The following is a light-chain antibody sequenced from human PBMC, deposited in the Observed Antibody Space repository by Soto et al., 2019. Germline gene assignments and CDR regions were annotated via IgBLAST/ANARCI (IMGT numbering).Light chain of an antibody. J-gene: IGKJ2*03. CDR2: GAS. CDR3: QHYGGSMYS. V-gene: IGKV3-20*01. CDR1: QSVTSSY. Sequence: EIVLTQSPGTLSLSLGERATLSCRASQSVTSSYLAWYQQKPGQAPRLLIYGASTRATGIPDRFSGSGSGTDFTLTVTRLEPEDFAMYYCQHYGGSMYSFGQGTKVDIK.